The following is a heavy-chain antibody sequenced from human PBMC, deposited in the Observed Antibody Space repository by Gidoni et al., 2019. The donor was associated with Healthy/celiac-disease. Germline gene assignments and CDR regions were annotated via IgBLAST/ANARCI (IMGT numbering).Heavy chain of an antibody. CDR3: ARDRFTMVRAFDY. CDR1: GFTFSSYG. D-gene: IGHD3-10*01. V-gene: IGHV3-33*01. CDR2: IWYDGSNK. J-gene: IGHJ4*02. Sequence: QVQLVESGGGVVQPGRSLRLSCAASGFTFSSYGMHWVRQAPGKGLEWVAVIWYDGSNKYYADSVKGRFTISRDNSKNTLYLQMNSLRAEDTAVYYCARDRFTMVRAFDYWGQGTLVTVSS.